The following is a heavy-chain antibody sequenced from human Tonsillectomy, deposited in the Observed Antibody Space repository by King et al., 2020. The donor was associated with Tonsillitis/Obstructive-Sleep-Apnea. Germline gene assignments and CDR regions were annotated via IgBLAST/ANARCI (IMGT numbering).Heavy chain of an antibody. J-gene: IGHJ4*02. CDR2: ISGSGGST. CDR1: GFTFSSYV. CDR3: AKALQRDSSGWLHYFDY. V-gene: IGHV3-23*01. D-gene: IGHD6-19*01. Sequence: QLQESGGGLVQPGGSLRLSCAASGFTFSSYVMSWVRQAPGKGLEWVSGISGSGGSTYYADSVKGRFTISRDNSKNTLYLQMSSLRAEDTAVYYCAKALQRDSSGWLHYFDYWGQGTLVTVSS.